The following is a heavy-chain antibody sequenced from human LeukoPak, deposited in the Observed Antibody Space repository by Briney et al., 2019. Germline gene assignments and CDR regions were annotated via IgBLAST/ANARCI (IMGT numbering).Heavy chain of an antibody. D-gene: IGHD6-13*01. CDR3: ASVGYSSSWYADYYYYMDV. J-gene: IGHJ6*03. CDR1: GGTFSSYA. Sequence: ASVKVSCKASGGTFSSYAISWVRQAPGQGLEWMGGIIPIFGTANYAQKLQGRVTITTDESTSTAYMELSSLRSEDTAVYYCASVGYSSSWYADYYYYMDVWGKGTTVTVSS. V-gene: IGHV1-69*05. CDR2: IIPIFGTA.